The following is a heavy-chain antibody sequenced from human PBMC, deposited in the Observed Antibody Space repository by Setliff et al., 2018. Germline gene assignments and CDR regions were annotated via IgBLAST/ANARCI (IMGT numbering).Heavy chain of an antibody. Sequence: GALVKVSCKASGATFSSHGISWVRQAPGQGLEWMGGTIPMFGSANYAQKFQGRLTITADESTSTAYMELNSLRSEDTAIYYCARDSYGDNLPYNWFAPWGQGTLVTVSS. CDR3: ARDSYGDNLPYNWFAP. J-gene: IGHJ5*02. V-gene: IGHV1-69*13. CDR2: TIPMFGSA. CDR1: GATFSSHG. D-gene: IGHD4-17*01.